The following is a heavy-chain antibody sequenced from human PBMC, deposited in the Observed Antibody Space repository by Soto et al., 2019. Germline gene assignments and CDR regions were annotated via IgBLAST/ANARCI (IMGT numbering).Heavy chain of an antibody. Sequence: GGSLRLSCTASGFTFGDYAMSWFRQAPGKGQERVGFIRSKAYGGTTEYAASVKGRFTISRDDSKSIAYLQMNGLKTEDTAVYYCTRAKYDSSGYYYVSWFDPWGQGTLVTVSS. CDR1: GFTFGDYA. CDR2: IRSKAYGGTT. D-gene: IGHD3-22*01. J-gene: IGHJ5*02. CDR3: TRAKYDSSGYYYVSWFDP. V-gene: IGHV3-49*03.